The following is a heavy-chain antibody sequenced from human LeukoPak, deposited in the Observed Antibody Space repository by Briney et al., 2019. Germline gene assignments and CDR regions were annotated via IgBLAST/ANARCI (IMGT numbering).Heavy chain of an antibody. J-gene: IGHJ4*02. D-gene: IGHD6-6*01. Sequence: GASVKVSCKASGYTFTSYDINWVRQATGQGLEWMGWMNPNSGNTGYAQKFQGRVTMTRSTSISTAYMELSSLRSEDTAVYYCARRIAARPPHRSYFDYWGQGTLVTVSS. CDR1: GYTFTSYD. CDR3: ARRIAARPPHRSYFDY. CDR2: MNPNSGNT. V-gene: IGHV1-8*01.